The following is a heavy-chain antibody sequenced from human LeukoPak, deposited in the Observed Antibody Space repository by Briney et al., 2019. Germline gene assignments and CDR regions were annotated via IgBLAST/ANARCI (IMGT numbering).Heavy chain of an antibody. Sequence: PSETLSLTCTVSGGSISSGDYYWSWIRQPPGKGLEWIGYIYYSGSTYYNPSLKSRVSISVDTSKNQFSLKLSSVTAADTAVYYCVRVIEMATTLRTFDIWGQGTMVTVSS. CDR1: GGSISSGDYY. J-gene: IGHJ3*02. V-gene: IGHV4-30-4*01. CDR3: VRVIEMATTLRTFDI. D-gene: IGHD5-24*01. CDR2: IYYSGST.